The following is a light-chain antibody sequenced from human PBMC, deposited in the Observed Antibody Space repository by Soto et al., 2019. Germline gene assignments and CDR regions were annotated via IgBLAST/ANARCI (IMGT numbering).Light chain of an antibody. CDR2: AS. CDR3: QHYGTSAL. Sequence: EIVLTQSAGILSLSPGERATLSCRASQSVSDMYLAWYQQKPGQAPRLLIYASTRATGIPDRFSGSGSGTDFTLSISRVEHEDVAVYFCQHYGTSALFGPGTKVDIK. CDR1: QSVSDMY. V-gene: IGKV3-20*01. J-gene: IGKJ3*01.